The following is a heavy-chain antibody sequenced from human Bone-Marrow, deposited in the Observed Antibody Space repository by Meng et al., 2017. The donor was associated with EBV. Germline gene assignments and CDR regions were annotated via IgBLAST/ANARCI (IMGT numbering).Heavy chain of an antibody. D-gene: IGHD3-16*01. CDR3: ARGTYDRPVDP. Sequence: QVELGQCEGEVTQPGAQVEVSCKAPGYTLTSYDIHWVRQATGQVLEWMGWMNPNSGNKGYAQKFQDRVTMTRNTSISTAYMELSSLRSEDTAVYYCARGTYDRPVDPWGQGTLVTVSS. CDR2: MNPNSGNK. J-gene: IGHJ5*02. V-gene: IGHV1-8*01. CDR1: GYTLTSYD.